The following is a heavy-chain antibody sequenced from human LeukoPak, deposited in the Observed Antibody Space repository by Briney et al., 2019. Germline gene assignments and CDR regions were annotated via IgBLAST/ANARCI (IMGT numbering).Heavy chain of an antibody. V-gene: IGHV4-30-2*01. J-gene: IGHJ3*02. Sequence: SSETLSLTCTVSGGSISSGGYYWSWIRQPPGKGLEWIGYIYHSGSTYYNPPLKSRVTISVDRSKNQFSLKLSSVTAADTAVYYCARDHGYSSSWRDAFDIWGQGKMVTVSS. CDR3: ARDHGYSSSWRDAFDI. CDR1: GGSISSGGYY. D-gene: IGHD6-13*01. CDR2: IYHSGST.